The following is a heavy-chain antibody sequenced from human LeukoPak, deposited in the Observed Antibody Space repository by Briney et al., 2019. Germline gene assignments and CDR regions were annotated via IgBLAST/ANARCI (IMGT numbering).Heavy chain of an antibody. CDR2: IYYSGST. Sequence: SETLSLTCTVSGGSISSYYWSWIRQLPGKGLEWIGYIYYSGSTNYNPSLKSRVTISVDTSKNQFSLKLSSVTAADTAVYYCARSEQWLRYYGMDVWGQGTTVTVSS. D-gene: IGHD6-19*01. CDR1: GGSISSYY. CDR3: ARSEQWLRYYGMDV. V-gene: IGHV4-59*08. J-gene: IGHJ6*02.